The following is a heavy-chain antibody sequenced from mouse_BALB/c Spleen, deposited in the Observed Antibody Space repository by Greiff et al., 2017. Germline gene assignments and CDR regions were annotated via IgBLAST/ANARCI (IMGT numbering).Heavy chain of an antibody. Sequence: VQLQQSGAELVKPGASVKLSCTASGFNIKDTYMHWVKQRPEQGLEWIGRIDPANGNTKYDPKFQGKATITADTSSNTAYLQLSSLTSEDTAVYYCAVITSCAMDYGGQGTSVTVSS. CDR3: AVITSCAMDY. CDR1: GFNIKDTY. J-gene: IGHJ4*01. CDR2: IDPANGNT. V-gene: IGHV14-3*02.